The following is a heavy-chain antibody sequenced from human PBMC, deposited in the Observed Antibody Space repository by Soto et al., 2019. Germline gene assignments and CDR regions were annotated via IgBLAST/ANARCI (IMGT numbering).Heavy chain of an antibody. V-gene: IGHV1-18*01. Sequence: QVQLVQSGAEVKKPGASGKVSCKASGYTFTSYGISWVRQAPGQGLEWMGGISPYNGNTNYAQKLQGRVTMTTDTSTSTAYMELRRLRSDDTTVYYCARDRPFLTFCVYWGQGTLVTVSS. CDR3: ARDRPFLTFCVY. CDR2: ISPYNGNT. CDR1: GYTFTSYG. J-gene: IGHJ4*02. D-gene: IGHD3-3*01.